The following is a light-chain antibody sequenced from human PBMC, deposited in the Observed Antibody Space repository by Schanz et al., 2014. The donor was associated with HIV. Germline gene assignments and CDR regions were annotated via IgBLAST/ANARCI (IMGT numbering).Light chain of an antibody. V-gene: IGKV1-5*03. CDR3: HQYDRSSWT. CDR2: QAS. CDR1: QNIGRW. J-gene: IGKJ1*01. Sequence: GDRVTITCRASQNIGRWLTWYQQKPGKAPNLLIYQASSLNIGVPSRFSGSGSGTEFTLTISSLQPDDFATYYCHQYDRSSWTFGLGTKVETK.